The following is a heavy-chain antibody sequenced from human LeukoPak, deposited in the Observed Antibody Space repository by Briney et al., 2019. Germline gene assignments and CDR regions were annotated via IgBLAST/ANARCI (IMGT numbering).Heavy chain of an antibody. V-gene: IGHV3-21*01. CDR1: GFTFSSYS. Sequence: GGSLRLSCAASGFTFSSYSMNWVRQAPGKGLEWVSSISSNSSYIYYADSVKGRFTISRDNAKNSLYLQMNSLRAEDTAVYYCARDLDYDILTGYRPAADYMDVWGKGTTVTVSS. CDR2: ISSNSSYI. D-gene: IGHD3-9*01. J-gene: IGHJ6*03. CDR3: ARDLDYDILTGYRPAADYMDV.